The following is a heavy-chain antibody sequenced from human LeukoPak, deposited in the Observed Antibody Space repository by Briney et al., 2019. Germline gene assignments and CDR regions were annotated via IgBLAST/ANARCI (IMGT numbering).Heavy chain of an antibody. D-gene: IGHD6-25*01. J-gene: IGHJ3*02. CDR3: GRRSAAKDAFDI. CDR1: GCTFSSYW. V-gene: IGHV3-74*01. Sequence: SVTLSYAASGCTFSSYWILWVRQPPGKGLVWVARINSDWWSTSYAHPVKGRFTLSRGNAQNTLSLQMNSLRAEATAVYYCGRRSAAKDAFDIWGQGTMVTVSS. CDR2: INSDWWST.